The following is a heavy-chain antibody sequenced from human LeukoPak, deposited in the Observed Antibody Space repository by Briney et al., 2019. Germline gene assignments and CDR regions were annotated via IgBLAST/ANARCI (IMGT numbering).Heavy chain of an antibody. V-gene: IGHV4-39*01. Sequence: SETLSLTCTVSGGSISSSTYYWGWIRQPPGKRLEWIGSISYTGTTYYKPSLKSRGTISVATSKNQFSLNLRSVTAADTAVYYCARQKGGVAGLKYYFDYWGQGTLVTVSS. D-gene: IGHD6-19*01. CDR2: ISYTGTT. CDR1: GGSISSSTYY. J-gene: IGHJ4*02. CDR3: ARQKGGVAGLKYYFDY.